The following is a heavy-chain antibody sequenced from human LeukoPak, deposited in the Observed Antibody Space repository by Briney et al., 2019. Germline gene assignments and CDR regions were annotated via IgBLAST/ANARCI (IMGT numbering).Heavy chain of an antibody. J-gene: IGHJ4*02. V-gene: IGHV3-74*01. CDR3: ARDRGSGSYFDY. D-gene: IGHD3-10*01. CDR2: INSDGTST. CDR1: GFTFSSYW. Sequence: GGSLRLSCAASGFTFSSYWMHWVRQAPGKGLVWVSRINSDGTSTSYADSVKGRFTISRDNAKNTLYLQMNSLRAEDTAVYYCARDRGSGSYFDYWSQGTLVTVSS.